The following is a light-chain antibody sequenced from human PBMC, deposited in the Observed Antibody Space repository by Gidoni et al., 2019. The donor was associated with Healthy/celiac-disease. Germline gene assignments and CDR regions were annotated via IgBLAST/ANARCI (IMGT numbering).Light chain of an antibody. J-gene: IGKJ2*01. Sequence: EIALTQSPCTLSLSPGERATHSCRASQCVSSSYLAWYPQKPGRAPRLHIYGASSTATGIPDRFSGSGSGTDFTLHLSRLEPEDFAMYYCPQYGSSLRTFGQGTKLEIK. CDR3: PQYGSSLRT. V-gene: IGKV3-20*01. CDR2: GAS. CDR1: QCVSSSY.